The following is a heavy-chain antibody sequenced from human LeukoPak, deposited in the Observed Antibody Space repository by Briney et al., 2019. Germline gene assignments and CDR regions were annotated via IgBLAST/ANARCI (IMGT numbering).Heavy chain of an antibody. CDR3: ARARSWPEHAFDI. CDR2: IYGGGST. CDR1: GXAVSSDY. D-gene: IGHD5-24*01. V-gene: IGHV3-53*01. J-gene: IGHJ3*02. Sequence: PGRSLRLSCAASGXAVSSDYMSWVRQAPGKGLEWVSVIYGGGSTSYADSVKGRFTISRDNSKNTLFLQMNSLRAEDTAVYYCARARSWPEHAFDIWGQGTMVTVSS.